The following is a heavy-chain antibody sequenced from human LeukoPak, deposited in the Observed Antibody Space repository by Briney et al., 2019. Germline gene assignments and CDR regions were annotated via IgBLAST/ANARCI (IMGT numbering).Heavy chain of an antibody. CDR3: NYDSSGYTKF. D-gene: IGHD3-22*01. J-gene: IGHJ4*02. V-gene: IGHV1-69*05. Sequence: GASVKVSCKASGGTFSSYAISWVRQAPGQGLEWMGGIIPIFGTANYAQKFQGRVTITTDESTSTAYMELSSLRSEDTAVYYYNYDSSGYTKFWGQGTLVTVSS. CDR1: GGTFSSYA. CDR2: IIPIFGTA.